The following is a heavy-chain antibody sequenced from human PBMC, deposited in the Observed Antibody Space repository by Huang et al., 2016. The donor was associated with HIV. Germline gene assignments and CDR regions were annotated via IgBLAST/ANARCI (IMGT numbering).Heavy chain of an antibody. J-gene: IGHJ6*02. Sequence: QGELVESGGAVVKPGGSPRLSCAASGFMFSDYYMNWIRQVPGKGLEWISLISNNGRLMYDADSVRGRFTISRDNAKNSVFLQMTSLRAEDTAVYYCARDISSHFDTTSYTFDYGLDLWGQGTTVTVSS. V-gene: IGHV3-11*01. CDR2: ISNNGRLM. CDR3: ARDISSHFDTTSYTFDYGLDL. D-gene: IGHD3-22*01. CDR1: GFMFSDYY.